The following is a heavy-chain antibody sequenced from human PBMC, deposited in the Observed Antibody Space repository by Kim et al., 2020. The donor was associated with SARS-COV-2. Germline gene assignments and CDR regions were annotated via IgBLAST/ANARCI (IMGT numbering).Heavy chain of an antibody. V-gene: IGHV3-73*01. CDR2: IRSNANGYAS. D-gene: IGHD1-1*01. J-gene: IGHJ3*02. CDR3: TRVPGTTLAFWCAFDI. CDR1: GFTFSDSA. Sequence: GGSLRLSCGASGFTFSDSAMHWVRQASGQGLEWVCRIRSNANGYASAYIESVKGRFTISRDDSRNTAYLQMNSLKTEDTAVYYCTRVPGTTLAFWCAFDIWGHETMVAVSS.